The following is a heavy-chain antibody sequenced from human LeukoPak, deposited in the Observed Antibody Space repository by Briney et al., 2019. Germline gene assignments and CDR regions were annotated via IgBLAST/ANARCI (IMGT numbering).Heavy chain of an antibody. CDR1: GFTFSGYG. CDR2: IWYDGSNK. V-gene: IGHV3-33*01. J-gene: IGHJ4*02. CDR3: ARDPMYGSGSYYFFDY. Sequence: PGGSLRLSCAASGFTFSGYGMHWVRQAPGKGLEWVAVIWYDGSNKYYADSVKGRFTISRDNSKNTLYLQMNSPRAEDTAVYYCARDPMYGSGSYYFFDYWGQGTLVTVSS. D-gene: IGHD3-10*01.